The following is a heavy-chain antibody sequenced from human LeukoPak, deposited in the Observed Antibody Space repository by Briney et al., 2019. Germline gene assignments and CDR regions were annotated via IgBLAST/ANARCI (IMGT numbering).Heavy chain of an antibody. CDR1: GYTFTSYY. CDR3: ARDGNYDILTGCPANI. J-gene: IGHJ3*02. Sequence: GASVKVSCKASGYTFTSYYMHWVRQAPGQGLEWMGIINPSGGSTSYAQKFQGRVTMTRDTSTSTVYMELSSLRSEDTAVYYCARDGNYDILTGCPANIWGQGTMVTVSS. CDR2: INPSGGST. V-gene: IGHV1-46*01. D-gene: IGHD3-9*01.